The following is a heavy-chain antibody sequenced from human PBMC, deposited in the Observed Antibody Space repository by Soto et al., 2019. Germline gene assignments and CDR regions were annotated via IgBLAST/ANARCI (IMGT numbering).Heavy chain of an antibody. CDR3: AKDTGPS. Sequence: PGESLRFSYAACGFMCDAYALPWGREAAGQGLGWVSGIRWNSNTTAYGDSVEGRLTISRDNAKISLYLPMNSLRAEDTAFYYCAKDTGPSWGQGT. V-gene: IGHV3-9*01. CDR2: IRWNSNTT. J-gene: IGHJ4*02. CDR1: GFMCDAYA.